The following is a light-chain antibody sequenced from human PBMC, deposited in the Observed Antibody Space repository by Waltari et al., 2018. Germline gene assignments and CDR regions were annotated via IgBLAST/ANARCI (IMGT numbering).Light chain of an antibody. V-gene: IGKV1-39*01. CDR1: QSISNF. CDR2: AAS. CDR3: QQSYSTLFT. Sequence: DIQMTQSPSSLSASVGDRVTITCRASQSISNFVNWYQQKPGKAPKLLIAAASNLQSGLSSRFSASGSGTDFSLTISSLQPEDFATYYCQQSYSTLFTFGPGTKV. J-gene: IGKJ3*01.